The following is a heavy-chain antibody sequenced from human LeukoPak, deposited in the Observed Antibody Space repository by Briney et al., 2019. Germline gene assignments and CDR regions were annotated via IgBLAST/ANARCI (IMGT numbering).Heavy chain of an antibody. CDR2: INHSGST. D-gene: IGHD3-22*01. CDR1: GGSFSGYY. V-gene: IGHV4-34*01. J-gene: IGHJ4*02. Sequence: SETLSLTCAVYGGSFSGYYWSWIRQPPGKGLEWIGEINHSGSTNYNPSLKSRVTISVDTSKNQLSLKLSSVTAADTAVYYCARDRHYYDSFDYWGQGTLVTVSS. CDR3: ARDRHYYDSFDY.